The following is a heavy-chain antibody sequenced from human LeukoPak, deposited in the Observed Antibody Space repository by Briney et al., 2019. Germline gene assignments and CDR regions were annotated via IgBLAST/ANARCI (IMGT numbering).Heavy chain of an antibody. V-gene: IGHV3-23*01. CDR3: AKDISWSGAAAGTNYYYGMDV. Sequence: HPGGSLRLSCAASGFTFSSYAMSWVRQAPGKGLEWVSAISGSGGSTYYADSVKGRFTISRDNSKNTLYLQMNSLRAEDTAVYYCAKDISWSGAAAGTNYYYGMDVWGQGTTVTVSS. CDR2: ISGSGGST. CDR1: GFTFSSYA. D-gene: IGHD6-13*01. J-gene: IGHJ6*02.